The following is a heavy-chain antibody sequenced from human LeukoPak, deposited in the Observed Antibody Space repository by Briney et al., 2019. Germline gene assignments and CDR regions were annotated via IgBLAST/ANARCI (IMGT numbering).Heavy chain of an antibody. CDR3: ARDSGGRGHFDF. CDR1: GGTFSSYA. CDR2: IGPNNGNT. V-gene: IGHV1-18*01. D-gene: IGHD3-16*01. J-gene: IGHJ4*02. Sequence: ASVKVSCKASGGTFSSYAISWVRQAPGQGLEWMGWIGPNNGNTNYAQKLQGRVTMTTDTSTGTAYMELRSLRSDDTAVYYCARDSGGRGHFDFWGQGTLVTVSS.